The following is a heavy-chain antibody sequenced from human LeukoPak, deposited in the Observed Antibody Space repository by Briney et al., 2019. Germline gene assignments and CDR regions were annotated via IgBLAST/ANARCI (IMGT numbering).Heavy chain of an antibody. CDR2: MYHSGTI. D-gene: IGHD6-13*01. Sequence: PSGTLSLTCAVSGGSISSNNWWSWVRQPPGKGLEWIGEMYHSGTINYNPSLKSRVTISIDKSTNQFSMRLTPVTAADTAVYYCARDKIEAAVSGSLFNHWGQGTLVTVSS. CDR1: GGSISSNNW. J-gene: IGHJ5*02. V-gene: IGHV4-4*02. CDR3: ARDKIEAAVSGSLFNH.